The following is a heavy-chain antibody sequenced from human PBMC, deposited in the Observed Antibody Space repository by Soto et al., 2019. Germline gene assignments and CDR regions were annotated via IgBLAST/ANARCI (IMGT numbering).Heavy chain of an antibody. J-gene: IGHJ4*03. Sequence: GALRLSWAASGFTVSRFWMDWVRQAPGKGLEWVGNINPDGSEKHYVDSVKGRFTISRDNAKNSLYLHMSSLTAEDSALYYCSRSLDYWGHGTRVTVSS. V-gene: IGHV3-7*01. CDR3: SRSLDY. CDR1: GFTVSRFW. CDR2: INPDGSEK.